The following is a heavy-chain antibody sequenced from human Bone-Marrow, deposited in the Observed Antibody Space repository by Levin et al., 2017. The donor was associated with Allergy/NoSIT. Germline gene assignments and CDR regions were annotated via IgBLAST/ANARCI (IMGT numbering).Heavy chain of an antibody. J-gene: IGHJ4*02. CDR3: ARGSYCSGGTCSRTCEF. CDR1: GGPFSGYY. CDR2: ISHGGSA. V-gene: IGHV4-34*01. D-gene: IGHD2-15*01. Sequence: SETLSLTCAVSGGPFSGYYWTWVRQPPGKGLEWIGDISHGGSANYCPSLKSRVTISVDTSNNQFSLELRSVTAADTAVYYCARGSYCSGGTCSRTCEFWGQGTLVTVSS.